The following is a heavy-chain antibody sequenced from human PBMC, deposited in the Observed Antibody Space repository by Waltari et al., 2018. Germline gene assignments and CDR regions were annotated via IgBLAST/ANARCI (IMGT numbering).Heavy chain of an antibody. V-gene: IGHV4-34*01. D-gene: IGHD6-13*01. Sequence: QVQLQQWGAGLLKPSETLSLTCAVYGGSFSGYYWSWIRQPPGKGLEWIGEINNSGSTNYNASLNRRVTISVDTCKNQFSRRLSAVTAADTAVYYCARGRGSSWFFDAFDIWGQGTMVTVSS. CDR3: ARGRGSSWFFDAFDI. J-gene: IGHJ3*02. CDR1: GGSFSGYY. CDR2: INNSGST.